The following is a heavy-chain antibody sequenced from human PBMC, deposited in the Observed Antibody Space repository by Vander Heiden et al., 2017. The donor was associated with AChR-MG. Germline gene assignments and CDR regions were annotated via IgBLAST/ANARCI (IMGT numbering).Heavy chain of an antibody. J-gene: IGHJ4*02. V-gene: IGHV3-23*01. Sequence: EVQLLESGGGLVQPGGSLSRSCAASGFTFSGYGEGWVRQAPGKGLEWVSGISGSGGSTHYADSVKGRFTISRDNSRNTLYLQMNSLRAEDTAVYYCAKMGAVYWGQGTLVTVSS. CDR1: GFTFSGYG. CDR2: ISGSGGST. D-gene: IGHD3-16*01. CDR3: AKMGAVY.